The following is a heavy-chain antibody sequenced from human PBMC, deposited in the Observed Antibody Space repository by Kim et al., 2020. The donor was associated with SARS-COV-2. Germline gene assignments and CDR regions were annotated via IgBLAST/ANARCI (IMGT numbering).Heavy chain of an antibody. Sequence: GESLKISCKGSGYSFTSYWIGWVRQMPGKGLEWMGIIYPGDSETRYSPSFQGQVTISADKSISTAYLQRSSLKASDTAKYYCAREQWLYAFDIWGQGTMVTVSS. V-gene: IGHV5-51*01. CDR2: IYPGDSET. J-gene: IGHJ3*02. D-gene: IGHD6-19*01. CDR1: GYSFTSYW. CDR3: AREQWLYAFDI.